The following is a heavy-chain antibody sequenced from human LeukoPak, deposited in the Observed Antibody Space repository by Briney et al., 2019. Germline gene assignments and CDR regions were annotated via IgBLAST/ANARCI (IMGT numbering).Heavy chain of an antibody. CDR2: ISSSGSTI. CDR1: GFTFSDYY. D-gene: IGHD4-17*01. J-gene: IGHJ4*02. Sequence: KTGGSLRLSCAASGFTFSDYYMSWIRQAPGKGLEWVSYISSSGSTIYYADSVKGRFTISRDNAKNSLYLQMNSLRAEDTAVYYCARAVDDYGDPPSGYWGQGTLVTVSS. V-gene: IGHV3-11*01. CDR3: ARAVDDYGDPPSGY.